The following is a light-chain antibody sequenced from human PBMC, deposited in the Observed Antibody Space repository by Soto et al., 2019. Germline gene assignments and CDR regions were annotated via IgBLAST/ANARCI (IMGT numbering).Light chain of an antibody. CDR1: QTVVSTY. J-gene: IGKJ1*01. CDR2: STS. Sequence: EILLTQSPATLSVSPGERVTLSCRASQTVVSTYLAWFQHKPGQAPRLLIYSTSNRATGIPDRFTGSGSGTDFTLTISSLQSEDFAIYYCHHSDNWPLTWRFAEGTKVDIK. CDR3: HHSDNWPLTWR. V-gene: IGKV3D-15*01.